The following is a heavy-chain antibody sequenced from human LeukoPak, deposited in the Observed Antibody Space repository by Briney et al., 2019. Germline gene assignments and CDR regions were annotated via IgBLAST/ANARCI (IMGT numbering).Heavy chain of an antibody. CDR3: ASLLAVAGTGDY. Sequence: GGSLRLSCAASGFTFSSYAMSWVRQAPGKGLEWVSAISGSGGSTYYADSVKGRFTISRDNSKNTLCLQMNSLRAEDTAVYYCASLLAVAGTGDYWGQGTLVTVSS. V-gene: IGHV3-23*01. D-gene: IGHD6-19*01. CDR2: ISGSGGST. J-gene: IGHJ4*02. CDR1: GFTFSSYA.